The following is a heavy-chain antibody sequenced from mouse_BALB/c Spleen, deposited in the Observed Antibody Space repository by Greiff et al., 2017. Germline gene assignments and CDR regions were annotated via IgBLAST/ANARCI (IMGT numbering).Heavy chain of an antibody. CDR2: IDPENGDT. Sequence: VQLQQSGAELVRSGASVKLSCTASGFNIKDYYMHWVKQRPEQGLEWIGWIDPENGDTEYAPKFQGKATITADTSSNTAYLQLSSLTSEDTAVYYYNANGADYDDYWGQGTTLTVSS. V-gene: IGHV14-4*02. CDR3: NANGADYDDY. D-gene: IGHD2-4*01. CDR1: GFNIKDYY. J-gene: IGHJ2*01.